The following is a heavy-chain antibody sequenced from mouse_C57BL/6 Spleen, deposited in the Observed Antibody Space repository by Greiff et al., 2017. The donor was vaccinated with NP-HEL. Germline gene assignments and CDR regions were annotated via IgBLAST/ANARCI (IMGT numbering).Heavy chain of an antibody. V-gene: IGHV14-2*01. CDR1: GFNIKDYY. CDR2: IDPEDGET. D-gene: IGHD6-1*01. CDR3: ARGSCLWLYYGV. J-gene: IGHJ1*03. Sequence: VQLQQSGAELVKPGASVKLSCTASGFNIKDYYMHWVKQRTEQGLEWIGRIDPEDGETKYAPKFQGKATITADTSSNKASLELSSLTSEDTAVYYCARGSCLWLYYGVWGTGTTVTVSS.